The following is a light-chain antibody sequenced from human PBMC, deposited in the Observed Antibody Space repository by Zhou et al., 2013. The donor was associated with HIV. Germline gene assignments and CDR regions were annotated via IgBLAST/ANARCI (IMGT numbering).Light chain of an antibody. CDR2: GAS. CDR1: QSVNDN. Sequence: EIVMTQSPATLSVSPGERATLSCRASQSVNDNLAWYQQKPGQAPRLLIFGASSRATGIPDRFSGSGSGTDFTLTISRLEPDDFATYYCQQYGNSPITFGQ. V-gene: IGKV3-20*01. CDR3: QQYGNSPIT. J-gene: IGKJ5*01.